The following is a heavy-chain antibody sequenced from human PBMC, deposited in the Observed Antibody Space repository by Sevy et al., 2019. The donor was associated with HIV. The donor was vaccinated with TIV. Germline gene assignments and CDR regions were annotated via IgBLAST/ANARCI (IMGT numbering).Heavy chain of an antibody. Sequence: GGSLRLSCAVSGFTFSSYSMNWVRQAPGKGLEWVSYISSSSSTIYYADSVKGRFTISRDNAKNSLYLQMNSLRDEDTAVYYCARLDYYGSGKIDYWGQGTLVTVSS. V-gene: IGHV3-48*02. J-gene: IGHJ4*02. CDR2: ISSSSSTI. CDR3: ARLDYYGSGKIDY. D-gene: IGHD3-10*01. CDR1: GFTFSSYS.